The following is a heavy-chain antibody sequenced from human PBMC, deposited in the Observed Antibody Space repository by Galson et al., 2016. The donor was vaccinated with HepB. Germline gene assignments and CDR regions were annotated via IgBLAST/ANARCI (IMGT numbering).Heavy chain of an antibody. J-gene: IGHJ4*02. CDR3: ARTPLQYYYGSGSYYFDY. CDR2: IYQNDEE. CDR1: GFSLSTTRMG. D-gene: IGHD3-10*01. V-gene: IGHV2-5*01. Sequence: PALVKPTQTLTLTCTFSGFSLSTTRMGVGWIRQSPGKALEWLAVIYQNDEEHYSPSLKSRLTITKDTSKNQVVLTMTNMDPVDTATSYCARTPLQYYYGSGSYYFDYWGQGTLVTVSS.